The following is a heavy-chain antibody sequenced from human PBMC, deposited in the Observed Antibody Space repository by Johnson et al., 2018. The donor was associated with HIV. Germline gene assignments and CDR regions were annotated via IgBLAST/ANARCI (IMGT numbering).Heavy chain of an antibody. CDR3: ASKAAGTMHAFDI. CDR2: ISGRGGTT. D-gene: IGHD6-13*01. V-gene: IGHV3-23*04. Sequence: VQLVESGGGLVQPGGSLRLSCAASGFTFSSHAMSWVRQAPGKGLEWVSAISGRGGTTYYADSVKGRFTISRDNSKNTLYLQMNSLRAEDTAVYYCASKAAGTMHAFDIWGQGTMVTVSS. J-gene: IGHJ3*02. CDR1: GFTFSSHA.